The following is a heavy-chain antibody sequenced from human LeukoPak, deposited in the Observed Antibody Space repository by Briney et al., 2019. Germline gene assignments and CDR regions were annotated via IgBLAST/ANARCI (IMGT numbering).Heavy chain of an antibody. D-gene: IGHD4-17*01. Sequence: GGSLRLSCAASGFTVSSNYMSWVRQAPGKGLEWVSVIYSGGSTYYADSVKGRFAISRDNSKNTLYLQMNSLRAEDTAVYYCARDPRYGDFPTYWYFDLWGRGTLVTVSS. CDR1: GFTVSSNY. CDR3: ARDPRYGDFPTYWYFDL. V-gene: IGHV3-66*01. CDR2: IYSGGST. J-gene: IGHJ2*01.